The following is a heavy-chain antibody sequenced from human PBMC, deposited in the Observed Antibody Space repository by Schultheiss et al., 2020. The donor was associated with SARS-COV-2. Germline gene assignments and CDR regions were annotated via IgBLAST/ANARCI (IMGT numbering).Heavy chain of an antibody. Sequence: GESLKISCAVSASTFDSFDMHWVRQAPGKGLEWLAVISYHGKSIHYADSVRGRFTISRDNAKNSLYLQMHSLRAEDTAVYYCARGLTEYFDYWGQGTLVTVSS. V-gene: IGHV3-30*03. CDR1: ASTFDSFD. CDR2: ISYHGKSI. J-gene: IGHJ4*02. CDR3: ARGLTEYFDY. D-gene: IGHD7-27*01.